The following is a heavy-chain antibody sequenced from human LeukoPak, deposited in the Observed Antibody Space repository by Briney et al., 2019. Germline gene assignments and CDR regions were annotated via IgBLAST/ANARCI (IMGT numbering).Heavy chain of an antibody. Sequence: ASVKVSCKASGYTFTSFGISWVRQAPGQGPEWMGWISAYNGNTNYVQNLQGRVTMTTDTSTNTAYMELRSLTSGDTAVYYCARDLGLDTTMIFFDYWGQGTLVTVSS. CDR2: ISAYNGNT. D-gene: IGHD5-18*01. CDR1: GYTFTSFG. CDR3: ARDLGLDTTMIFFDY. V-gene: IGHV1-18*01. J-gene: IGHJ4*02.